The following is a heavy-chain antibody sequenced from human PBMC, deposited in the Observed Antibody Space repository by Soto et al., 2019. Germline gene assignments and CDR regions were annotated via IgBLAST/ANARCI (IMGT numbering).Heavy chain of an antibody. CDR1: GFTFSSYA. Sequence: GGSLRLSCAASGFTFSSYAMSWVRQAPGKGLEWVSAISGSGGSTYYADSVKGRFTISRDNSKNTLYLQMNSLRAEDTAVYYCAIPPFEYYYYGMDVWGQGTTVTVSS. CDR3: AIPPFEYYYYGMDV. D-gene: IGHD3-16*01. J-gene: IGHJ6*02. CDR2: ISGSGGST. V-gene: IGHV3-23*01.